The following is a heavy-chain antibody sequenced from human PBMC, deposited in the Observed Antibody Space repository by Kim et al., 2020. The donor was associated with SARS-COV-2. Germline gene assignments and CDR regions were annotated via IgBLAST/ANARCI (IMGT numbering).Heavy chain of an antibody. CDR3: ASPAGRGYYFDY. D-gene: IGHD3-10*01. V-gene: IGHV3-53*01. Sequence: YHADTVKGRFNISRDNSKNTLYLQKNSRRAEDTAVYYCASPAGRGYYFDYWGQGTLVTVSS. J-gene: IGHJ4*02.